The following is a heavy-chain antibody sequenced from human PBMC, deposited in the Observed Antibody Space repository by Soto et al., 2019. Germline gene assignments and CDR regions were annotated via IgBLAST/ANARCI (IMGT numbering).Heavy chain of an antibody. D-gene: IGHD6-13*01. CDR2: ISYDGSNK. Sequence: VQLVESGGGVVQPGRSLRLSCAASGFTFSSYGMHWVRQAPGKGLEWVAVISYDGSNKYYADSVKGRFTISRDNSKNTLYLQMNSLRAEDTAVYYCAKGHHSSSWYFDYWGQGTLVTVSS. CDR1: GFTFSSYG. CDR3: AKGHHSSSWYFDY. V-gene: IGHV3-30*18. J-gene: IGHJ4*02.